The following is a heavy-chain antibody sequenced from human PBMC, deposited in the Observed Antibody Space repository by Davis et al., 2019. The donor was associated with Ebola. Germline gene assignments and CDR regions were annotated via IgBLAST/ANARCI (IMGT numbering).Heavy chain of an antibody. Sequence: MPSETLSLTCTVSGGSVSSGSYYWSWIRQPPGKGLEWIGYIYYSGSTNYNPSLKSRVTISVDTSKNQFSLKLSSVTAADTAVYYCARLFWSGLALNYYYGMDVWGKGTTVTVSS. D-gene: IGHD3-3*01. CDR3: ARLFWSGLALNYYYGMDV. CDR2: IYYSGST. V-gene: IGHV4-61*01. CDR1: GGSVSSGSYY. J-gene: IGHJ6*04.